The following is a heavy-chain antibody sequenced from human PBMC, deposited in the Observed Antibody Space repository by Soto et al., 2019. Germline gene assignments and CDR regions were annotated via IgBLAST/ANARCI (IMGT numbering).Heavy chain of an antibody. CDR2: IGTSSSYI. J-gene: IGHJ6*02. Sequence: EVQLVESGGGLVKPGGSLRLSCAASGFNFSSYTMNWVRQAPGRGLEWVSSIGTSSSYIYYADSVKDRFTISRDNAKNSLFLQINSLKADDTAVYYCARDSVRDYLYYYYGMDVWGQGTTVTVSS. CDR1: GFNFSSYT. D-gene: IGHD4-17*01. V-gene: IGHV3-21*01. CDR3: ARDSVRDYLYYYYGMDV.